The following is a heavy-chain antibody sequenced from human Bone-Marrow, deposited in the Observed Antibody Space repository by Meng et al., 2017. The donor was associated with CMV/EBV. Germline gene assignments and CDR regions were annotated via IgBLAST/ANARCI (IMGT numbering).Heavy chain of an antibody. CDR2: INPNSGDT. Sequence: ASVKVSCKASGYTFTGYYIQWVRQAPGQGLEWMGWINPNSGDTNSEQRFQGRVTMTRDTSISTAYMELSRLTLDDTAVYYCATGGASSGYFVYWGQGTLVTFSS. V-gene: IGHV1-2*02. J-gene: IGHJ4*02. D-gene: IGHD3-22*01. CDR1: GYTFTGYY. CDR3: ATGGASSGYFVY.